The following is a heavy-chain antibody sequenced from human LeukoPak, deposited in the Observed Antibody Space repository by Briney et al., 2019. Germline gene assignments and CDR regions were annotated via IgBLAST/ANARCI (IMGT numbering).Heavy chain of an antibody. CDR3: AKEDPAVILGIDY. D-gene: IGHD5-18*01. Sequence: GGSPRLSCAASGFTFSSYAMSWVRQGPGKGLEWVSAITGSGGNTYYADSVRGRFTISRDNSKNTLFLQLDSLRAEDTAVYYCAKEDPAVILGIDYWGQGALVIVSS. V-gene: IGHV3-23*01. CDR2: ITGSGGNT. CDR1: GFTFSSYA. J-gene: IGHJ4*02.